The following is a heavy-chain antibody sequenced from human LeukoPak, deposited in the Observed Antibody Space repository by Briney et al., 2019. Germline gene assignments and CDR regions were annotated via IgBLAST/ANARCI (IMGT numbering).Heavy chain of an antibody. Sequence: PGGSLRLSCAASGFIFSNYAMSCVRQAPGKGLEWVSGISGSSGSTYNADSVKGRFTISRDNSKNTLYLQVNSLRAEDTAVYYCARASVAGWYYFDYWGQGTLVTVSS. D-gene: IGHD6-19*01. J-gene: IGHJ4*02. CDR3: ARASVAGWYYFDY. CDR2: ISGSSGST. V-gene: IGHV3-23*01. CDR1: GFIFSNYA.